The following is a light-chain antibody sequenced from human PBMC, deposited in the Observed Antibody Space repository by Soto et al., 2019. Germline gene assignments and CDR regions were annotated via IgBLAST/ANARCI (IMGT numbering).Light chain of an antibody. V-gene: IGLV2-14*03. CDR2: DAS. Sequence: QSALTQPASVSGSPGQSITISCTGSSSDVGGYNYVSWYQQHHPGKAPKLMIYDASNRPSGVSNRFSGSKSGNTASLTISGLQAEDEADYYCSSYTTSSTVVFGGGTKVTVL. CDR3: SSYTTSSTVV. CDR1: SSDVGGYNY. J-gene: IGLJ2*01.